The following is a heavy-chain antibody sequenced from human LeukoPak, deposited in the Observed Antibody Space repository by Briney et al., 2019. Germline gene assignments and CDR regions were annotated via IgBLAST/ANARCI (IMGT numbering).Heavy chain of an antibody. CDR3: ARDSLEGDYFDY. V-gene: IGHV3-7*01. Sequence: GGSLRLSCAASGFTFSSYWMSWVRQAPGKGLEGVANIKQAGSEKYYVDSVKGRFPISRDNAKNSLYLQMNSLRAEDTAVYYCARDSLEGDYFDYWGQGTLVTVSS. CDR2: IKQAGSEK. CDR1: GFTFSSYW. J-gene: IGHJ4*02.